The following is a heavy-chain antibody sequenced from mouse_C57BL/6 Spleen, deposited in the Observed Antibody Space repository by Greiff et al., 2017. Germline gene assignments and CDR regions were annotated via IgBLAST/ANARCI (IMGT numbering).Heavy chain of an antibody. Sequence: EVKLVESGGGLVKPGGSLKLSCAASGFTFSDYGMHWVRQAPEKGLEWVAYMSSGSSTIYYADTVKGRFTLSRDNAKNTLFLQMTSLRSEDTAMYYCARPGSSGFFAYWGQGTLFTVSA. J-gene: IGHJ3*01. CDR2: MSSGSSTI. D-gene: IGHD3-2*02. V-gene: IGHV5-17*01. CDR1: GFTFSDYG. CDR3: ARPGSSGFFAY.